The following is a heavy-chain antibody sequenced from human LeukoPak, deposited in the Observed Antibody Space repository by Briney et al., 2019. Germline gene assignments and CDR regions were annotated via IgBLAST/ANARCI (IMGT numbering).Heavy chain of an antibody. D-gene: IGHD3-10*01. J-gene: IGHJ5*02. CDR3: ARDAGYDYGWPGS. V-gene: IGHV3-48*02. CDR1: GFTFSIYS. CDR2: ITSSSSTI. Sequence: GGSLRLSCAASGFTFSIYSMNWVRQAPGKGLEWISYITSSSSTIYYADSVKGRFTISRDNAKNSLYLQMNSLRDEDTAVYYCARDAGYDYGWPGSWGQGTLVTVSS.